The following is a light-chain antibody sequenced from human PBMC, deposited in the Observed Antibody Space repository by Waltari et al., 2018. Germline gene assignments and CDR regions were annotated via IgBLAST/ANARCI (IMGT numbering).Light chain of an antibody. CDR1: KLAGKY. CDR3: AAWDNTTFVL. CDR2: QDN. Sequence: SFELTQTPSVSVSPGQTASITCSGAKLAGKYVSWYQHTSGQSPVLLIYQDNMRPSGIPERFSGFNSGNTVTLTISGTQALDEADYYCAAWDNTTFVLFGGGTKVTVL. J-gene: IGLJ2*01. V-gene: IGLV3-1*01.